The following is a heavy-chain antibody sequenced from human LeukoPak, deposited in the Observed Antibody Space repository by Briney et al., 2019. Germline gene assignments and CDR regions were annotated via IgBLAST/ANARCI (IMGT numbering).Heavy chain of an antibody. CDR2: IYSGGTT. V-gene: IGHV4-59*01. CDR1: GGSISGYS. CDR3: ARDVSSGFYCDI. Sequence: KTSETLSLTCIVSGGSISGYSWSWILQPPGKGLEWIGYIYSGGTTDYNPSLKSRVTISLDTSQNQFSLKLSSVTAADTAVYYCARDVSSGFYCDIWGQGTLVTVSP. D-gene: IGHD3-22*01. J-gene: IGHJ4*02.